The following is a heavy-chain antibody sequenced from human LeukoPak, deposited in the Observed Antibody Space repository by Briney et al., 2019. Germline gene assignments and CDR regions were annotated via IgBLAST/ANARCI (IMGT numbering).Heavy chain of an antibody. Sequence: SVKVSCKASRGTFSNYAISWVRQAPGQGLELMGGIIPIFGTANYAQKLQGRVTITADESTSTAYMELSSLRSDDTAVYYCARSEYYYGSGSKRHKGGWFDPWGQGTLVTVSS. CDR1: RGTFSNYA. V-gene: IGHV1-69*13. J-gene: IGHJ5*02. D-gene: IGHD3-10*01. CDR3: ARSEYYYGSGSKRHKGGWFDP. CDR2: IIPIFGTA.